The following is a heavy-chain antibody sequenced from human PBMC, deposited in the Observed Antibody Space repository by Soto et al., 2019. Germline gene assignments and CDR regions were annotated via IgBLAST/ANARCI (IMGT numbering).Heavy chain of an antibody. D-gene: IGHD3-10*01. CDR3: ATGELTAGKLFFTY. Sequence: PSETLSLTCTVSGGSLSKNYYCNWIRHHPGRGLEWIGYNQHSGNPFYNPSLSSRVAISVDTSQNRFSLRLNAVTAADTAVYYCATGELTAGKLFFTYWGRGALVTVSS. J-gene: IGHJ4*02. CDR1: GGSLSKNYY. CDR2: NQHSGNP. V-gene: IGHV4-31*03.